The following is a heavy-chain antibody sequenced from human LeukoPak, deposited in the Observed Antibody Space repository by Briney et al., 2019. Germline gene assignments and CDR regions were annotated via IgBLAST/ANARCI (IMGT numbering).Heavy chain of an antibody. J-gene: IGHJ4*02. D-gene: IGHD2-2*01. V-gene: IGHV4-34*01. CDR1: GGSFSGYY. CDR3: ARGPARDDIVVVPAATRRFDY. CDR2: INHSGST. Sequence: SETLSLTCAVYGGSFSGYYWSWIRQPPGKGLEWTGEINHSGSTSYNPSLKSRVTISVDTSKNQFSLKLSSVTAADTAVYYCARGPARDDIVVVPAATRRFDYWGQGTLVTVSS.